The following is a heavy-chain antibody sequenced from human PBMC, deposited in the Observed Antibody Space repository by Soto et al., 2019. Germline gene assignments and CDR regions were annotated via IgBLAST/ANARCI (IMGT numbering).Heavy chain of an antibody. CDR2: ISAYNGNT. V-gene: IGHV1-18*01. D-gene: IGHD2-2*01. CDR3: GRGLRDLQVVFDY. J-gene: IGHJ4*02. Sequence: ASVKVSCKTSGYTFTNYAISWVRQAPGQGLEWMGWISAYNGNTNYAQKFQDRVTLTTDTSTTTASMELRSLRSDDKAIYYCGRGLRDLQVVFDYWGQGTSDTGSS. CDR1: GYTFTNYA.